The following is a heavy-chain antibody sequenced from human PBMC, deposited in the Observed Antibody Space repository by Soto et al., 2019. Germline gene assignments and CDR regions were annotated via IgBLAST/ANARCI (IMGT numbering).Heavy chain of an antibody. V-gene: IGHV4-61*01. CDR3: ARLIGCSGGSCHDY. D-gene: IGHD2-15*01. CDR2: IYYTGST. J-gene: IGHJ4*02. Sequence: ASETLSLTCTVSGGSVSSGSYYWSWIRQPPGKGLEWIGYIYYTGSTKYNPSLKSRVTISADTSKNQFSMKLSSVTAADTAVYYCARLIGCSGGSCHDYWGQGTLVTVSS. CDR1: GGSVSSGSYY.